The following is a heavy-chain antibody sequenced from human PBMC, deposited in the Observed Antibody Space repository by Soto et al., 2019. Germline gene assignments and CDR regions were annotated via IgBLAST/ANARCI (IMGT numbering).Heavy chain of an antibody. CDR2: IYYSGST. J-gene: IGHJ5*02. CDR3: ARGGNDYSNYVLAWFDP. Sequence: QVQLQESGPGLVKPSETLSLTCTVSSGSISSYYWSWIRQPPGKGLGWFGYIYYSGSTNYNPSLKSRVTISVDTSKNQFSLKLSSVTAADTAVYYCARGGNDYSNYVLAWFDPWGQGTLVTVSS. V-gene: IGHV4-59*01. CDR1: SGSISSYY. D-gene: IGHD4-4*01.